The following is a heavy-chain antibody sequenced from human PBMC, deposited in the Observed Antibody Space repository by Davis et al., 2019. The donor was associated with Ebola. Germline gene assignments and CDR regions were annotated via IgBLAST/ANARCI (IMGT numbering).Heavy chain of an antibody. CDR1: GFTFSSYS. J-gene: IGHJ6*03. D-gene: IGHD2-2*01. CDR2: ISSSSSYI. CDR3: ARVGGEGCSSTSCYSTPQTNTYYYYYIDV. Sequence: GESLKISCAASGFTFSSYSMNWVRQAPGKGLEWVSSISSSSSYIYYADSVKGRFTISRDNAKNSLYLQMNSLRAEDTAVYYCARVGGEGCSSTSCYSTPQTNTYYYYYIDVWGKGTTVTVSS. V-gene: IGHV3-21*01.